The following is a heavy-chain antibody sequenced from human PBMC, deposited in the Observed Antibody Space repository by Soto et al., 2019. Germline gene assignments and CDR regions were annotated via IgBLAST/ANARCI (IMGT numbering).Heavy chain of an antibody. CDR3: ARDQSDYGDYETSGYGMDV. V-gene: IGHV4-31*03. J-gene: IGHJ6*02. D-gene: IGHD4-17*01. CDR2: IYYSGST. Sequence: QVQLQESGPGLVKPSQTLSLTCTVSGGSISSGGYYWSWIRQHPGKGLEWIGYIYYSGSTYYNPSLKSRVTISVDTSKNQFSLKLSSVTAAHTAVYYCARDQSDYGDYETSGYGMDVWGQGTTVTVSS. CDR1: GGSISSGGYY.